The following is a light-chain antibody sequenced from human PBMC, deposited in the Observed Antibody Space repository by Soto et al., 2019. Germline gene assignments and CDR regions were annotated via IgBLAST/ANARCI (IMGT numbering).Light chain of an antibody. CDR3: SSYTSSRTYV. CDR2: EVS. J-gene: IGLJ1*01. CDR1: SSDVGVYTH. Sequence: QSVLTQPASVSGSPGQSITISCTGTSSDVGVYTHVSWYQQHPGKAPKLIIYEVSNRPSGVSNRFSGSKSGNTASLTISGLQAEDEADYYCSSYTSSRTYVFGTGTRPPS. V-gene: IGLV2-14*01.